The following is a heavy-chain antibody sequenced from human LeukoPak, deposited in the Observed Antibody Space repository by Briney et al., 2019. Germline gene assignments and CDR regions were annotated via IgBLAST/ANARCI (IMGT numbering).Heavy chain of an antibody. CDR2: IYNDGSRT. CDR3: ARSFGSGSYSTTYFDY. Sequence: GGSLRLSCAASGFTFSSYWMHWVRQAPGKGLVWVSRIYNDGSRTNYADSVKGRFTISRDNAKNTLYLQMNSLRAEDTAVYYCARSFGSGSYSTTYFDYWGQGALVTVSS. D-gene: IGHD3-10*01. CDR1: GFTFSSYW. V-gene: IGHV3-74*01. J-gene: IGHJ4*02.